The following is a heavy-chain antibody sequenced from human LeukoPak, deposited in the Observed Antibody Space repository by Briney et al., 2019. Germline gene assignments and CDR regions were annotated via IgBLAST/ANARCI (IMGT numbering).Heavy chain of an antibody. J-gene: IGHJ4*02. CDR2: FSYGGSA. CDR1: GGSITSISYY. CDR3: ARHVRFGDSGTGLRYFDS. Sequence: NPSETLSLTCAVSGGSITSISYYWGWIRQPPGKGLEWIGSFSYGGSAYYKPSLQSRITTSGDTSKNQFSLNLSAVTAADTAVYYCARHVRFGDSGTGLRYFDSWGQGNPGHRLL. D-gene: IGHD4-17*01. V-gene: IGHV4-39*01.